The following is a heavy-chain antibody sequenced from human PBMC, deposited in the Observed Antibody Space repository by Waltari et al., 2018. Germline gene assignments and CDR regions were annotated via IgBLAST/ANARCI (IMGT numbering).Heavy chain of an antibody. Sequence: QVQLQESGPGLVKPSETLSLPCTVSGGSISSYYWSWIRQPAGKGLEWIGRIYTSGSTNYNPSLKSRVTMSVDTSKNQFSLKLSSVTAADTAVYYCARTRRDIVVVVAAPNYYYYYMDVWGKGTTVTVSS. CDR3: ARTRRDIVVVVAAPNYYYYYMDV. CDR2: IYTSGST. J-gene: IGHJ6*03. CDR1: GGSISSYY. V-gene: IGHV4-4*07. D-gene: IGHD2-15*01.